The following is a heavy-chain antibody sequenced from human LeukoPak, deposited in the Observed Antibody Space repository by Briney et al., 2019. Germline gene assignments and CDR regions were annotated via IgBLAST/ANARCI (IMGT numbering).Heavy chain of an antibody. V-gene: IGHV3-33*01. Sequence: PGGSLRLSCAASGFTFSSYGMHWVRQAPGKGLEWVAVIWYDGSSKYYADSVKGRFTISRDNSKNTLYLQMNSLRAEDTAVYYCAREKYSSGHPIQYWGQGTLVTVSS. CDR3: AREKYSSGHPIQY. J-gene: IGHJ4*02. D-gene: IGHD6-19*01. CDR2: IWYDGSSK. CDR1: GFTFSSYG.